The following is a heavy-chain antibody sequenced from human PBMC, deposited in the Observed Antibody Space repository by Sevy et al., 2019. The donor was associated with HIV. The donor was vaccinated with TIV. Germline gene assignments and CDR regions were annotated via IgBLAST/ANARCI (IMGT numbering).Heavy chain of an antibody. Sequence: GGSLRLSCRGSGFTFSNYAMSWVRQAPGKGLKWLSGISGSGATTYDADSAKGRFTISRDNSKNTLFLQMNSLRAEDXXXXXXXXXXXXXSFVSAFDMWGQGTLVTVSS. CDR2: ISGSGATT. D-gene: IGHD3-3*01. CDR3: XXXXXXXSFVSAFDM. J-gene: IGHJ3*02. V-gene: IGHV3-23*01. CDR1: GFTFSNYA.